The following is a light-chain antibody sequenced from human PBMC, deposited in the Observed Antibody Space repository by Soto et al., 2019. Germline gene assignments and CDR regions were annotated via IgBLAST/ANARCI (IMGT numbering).Light chain of an antibody. Sequence: QSALTQPASASGSPGQSITISCSGTSTDVGGYNYVSWYQQHPGKATKLMIYDVSNRPSGVSNRFSGSTSGNTASLTISGRHAEDEADYCCSSYTSSSARVFGGGTKLTVL. CDR1: STDVGGYNY. CDR3: SSYTSSSARV. J-gene: IGLJ2*01. V-gene: IGLV2-14*01. CDR2: DVS.